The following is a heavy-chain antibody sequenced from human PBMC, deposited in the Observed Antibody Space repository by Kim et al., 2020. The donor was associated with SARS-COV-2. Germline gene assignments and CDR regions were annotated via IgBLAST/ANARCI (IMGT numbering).Heavy chain of an antibody. D-gene: IGHD4-17*01. CDR3: ARAGDYGDYYYYYGMDV. J-gene: IGHJ6*02. V-gene: IGHV1-69*01. Sequence: FQGRVTITADESTSTAYMELSSLRSEDTAVYYCARAGDYGDYYYYYGMDVWGQGTTVTVSS.